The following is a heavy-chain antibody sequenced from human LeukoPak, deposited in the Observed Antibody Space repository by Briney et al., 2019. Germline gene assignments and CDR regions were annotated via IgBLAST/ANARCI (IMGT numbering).Heavy chain of an antibody. V-gene: IGHV3-9*01. CDR3: AKDTDCSSTSCYGPGFYYYGMDV. CDR2: ISWNSGSI. Sequence: PGRSLRLSCAASGFTFDDYAMHWVRQAPGKGLEWVSGISWNSGSIGYADSVKGRFTISRDNAKNSLYLQMNSLRAEDTALYYCAKDTDCSSTSCYGPGFYYYGMDVWGQGTTVTVSS. D-gene: IGHD2-2*01. CDR1: GFTFDDYA. J-gene: IGHJ6*02.